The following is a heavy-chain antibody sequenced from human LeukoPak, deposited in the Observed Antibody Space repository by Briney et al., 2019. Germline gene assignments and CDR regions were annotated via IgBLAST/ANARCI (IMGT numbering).Heavy chain of an antibody. J-gene: IGHJ4*02. Sequence: LTGGSLRLSCAASGFTFSSYGMRWVRQAPGKGLEWVAVIWYDGSNKYYADSVKGRFTISRDNSKNTLYLQMNSLRAEDTAVYYCARERRDGYKFPGFDYWGQGTLVTVSS. V-gene: IGHV3-33*01. CDR2: IWYDGSNK. CDR1: GFTFSSYG. D-gene: IGHD5-24*01. CDR3: ARERRDGYKFPGFDY.